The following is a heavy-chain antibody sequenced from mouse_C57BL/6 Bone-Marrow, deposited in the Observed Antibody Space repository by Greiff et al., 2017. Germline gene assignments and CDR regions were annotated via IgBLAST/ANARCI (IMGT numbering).Heavy chain of an antibody. CDR2: IYPGSGST. J-gene: IGHJ4*01. Sequence: QVQLQQPGAELVKPGASVKMSCKASGYTFTSYWITWVKQRPGQGLEWIGDIYPGSGSTNYNEKFKSKATLTVDTSSSTAYMPLSSLTSEDSAVYYCAKSSLDYYGSTYAMDYWGQGTSVTVSS. V-gene: IGHV1-55*01. CDR3: AKSSLDYYGSTYAMDY. CDR1: GYTFTSYW. D-gene: IGHD1-1*01.